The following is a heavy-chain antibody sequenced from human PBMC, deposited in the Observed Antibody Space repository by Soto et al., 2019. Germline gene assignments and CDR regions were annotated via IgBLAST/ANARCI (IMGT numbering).Heavy chain of an antibody. CDR1: GFTFSRYW. D-gene: IGHD2-15*01. V-gene: IGHV3-7*01. CDR3: AREPVCSGGSCYDY. Sequence: GGSLRLSCAASGFTFSRYWMTWVRQAPGKGLEWVANIKQDGSEIYYVDSVKGRFTISRDNAENSLYVQMNSLRAEDTAVYYCAREPVCSGGSCYDYWGQGTLVTVSS. J-gene: IGHJ4*02. CDR2: IKQDGSEI.